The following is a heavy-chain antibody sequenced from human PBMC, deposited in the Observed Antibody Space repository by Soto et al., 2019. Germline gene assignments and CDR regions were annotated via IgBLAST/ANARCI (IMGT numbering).Heavy chain of an antibody. D-gene: IGHD6-13*01. CDR3: ARDLLYSTRSTVRFDI. V-gene: IGHV1-18*01. CDR2: INTYNGNT. CDR1: GYTFTNYG. Sequence: VQLVQSGVEVKKPGASVKVSCKASGYTFTNYGISWVRQAPGQGLEWMGGINTYNGNTNYAQKVQGRDTMTTETSPSTAYMELITLRSDDTAVYYCARDLLYSTRSTVRFDIWGQGTMLTVSS. J-gene: IGHJ3*02.